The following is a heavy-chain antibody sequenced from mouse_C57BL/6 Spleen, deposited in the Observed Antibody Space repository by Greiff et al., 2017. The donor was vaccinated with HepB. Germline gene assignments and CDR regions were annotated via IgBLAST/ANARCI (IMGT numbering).Heavy chain of an antibody. CDR2: IYPGSGST. Sequence: QVQLQQSGAELVKPGASVKMSCKASGYTFTSYWITWVKQRPGQGLEWIGDIYPGSGSTNYNEKFKSKATLTVDTSSSTAYMQLSSLTSEDSAVYYCARGILDYGSSYYYAMDYWGQGTSVTVSS. V-gene: IGHV1-55*01. D-gene: IGHD1-1*01. CDR1: GYTFTSYW. CDR3: ARGILDYGSSYYYAMDY. J-gene: IGHJ4*01.